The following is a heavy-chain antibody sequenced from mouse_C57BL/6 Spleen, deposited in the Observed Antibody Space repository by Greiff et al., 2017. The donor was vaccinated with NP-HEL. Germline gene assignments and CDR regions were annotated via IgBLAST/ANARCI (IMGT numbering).Heavy chain of an antibody. V-gene: IGHV14-3*01. CDR1: GFNIKNTY. J-gene: IGHJ3*01. CDR3: ARKAYCSNYPFAY. CDR2: IDPANGNT. Sequence: VQLKESVAELVRPGASVKLSCTASGFNIKNTYMHWVKQRPEQGLEWIGRIDPANGNTKYATKFQGKATITADTSSNTAYLQLSSLTSEDTAIYYGARKAYCSNYPFAYWGQGTLVTVSA. D-gene: IGHD2-5*01.